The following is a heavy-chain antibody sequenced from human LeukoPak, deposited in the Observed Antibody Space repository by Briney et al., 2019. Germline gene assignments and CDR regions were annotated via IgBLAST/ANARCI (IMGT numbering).Heavy chain of an antibody. CDR3: ARAFPGSRYFDY. CDR2: IYYRGST. Sequence: SETLSLTCTVSGGSLSSYYWSWLRQPPGTGLEWIGYIYYRGSTNYNPSLKSRVTISVDTSKNQFSLKLSSVTAADTGVYYCARAFPGSRYFDYWGQGTLVTVSS. V-gene: IGHV4-59*01. J-gene: IGHJ4*02. D-gene: IGHD2-21*01. CDR1: GGSLSSYY.